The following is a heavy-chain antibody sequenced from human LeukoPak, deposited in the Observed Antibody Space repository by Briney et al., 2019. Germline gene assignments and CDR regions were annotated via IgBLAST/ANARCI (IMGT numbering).Heavy chain of an antibody. CDR2: ISYDGSNK. J-gene: IGHJ6*03. V-gene: IGHV3-30*04. D-gene: IGHD4/OR15-4a*01. CDR1: EFTFISYA. CDR3: ARAFYGVYYYYYMDV. Sequence: GGSLRLSCAASEFTFISYAVHWVRQAPGKGLEWVALISYDGSNKYYADSVKGRFTISRDNSKNTVYLQMKSLRTEDTAVYYCARAFYGVYYYYYMDVWGKGTTVTISS.